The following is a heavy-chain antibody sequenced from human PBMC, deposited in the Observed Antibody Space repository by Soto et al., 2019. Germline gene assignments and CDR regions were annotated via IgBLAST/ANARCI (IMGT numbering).Heavy chain of an antibody. V-gene: IGHV4-61*01. CDR1: GGSVSSGIHY. CDR2: IDNSGST. J-gene: IGHJ4*02. Sequence: PSETLSLTCTVSGGSVSSGIHYWSWIRQPPGKGLEWIGYIDNSGSTNYNPSLKSRVTISVDTSKNQFSLKLSSVTAADTAVYYCARGLAAGIFDYWGQGTLVTVSS. CDR3: ARGLAAGIFDY. D-gene: IGHD6-13*01.